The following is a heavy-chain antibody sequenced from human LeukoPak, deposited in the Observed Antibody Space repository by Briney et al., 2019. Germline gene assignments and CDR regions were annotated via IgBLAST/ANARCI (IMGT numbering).Heavy chain of an antibody. V-gene: IGHV4-59*01. D-gene: IGHD5-18*01. CDR1: GGSISSYY. CDR2: IYYSGST. J-gene: IGHJ5*02. Sequence: SETLSLTCTVSGGSISSYYWSWIRQPPGKGLGWSGYIYYSGSTNYNPSLKTRVTISVDTSKNQFSLKLSSVTAADTAVYYCARGIASDTAMAPMFDPWGQGTLVTVSS. CDR3: ARGIASDTAMAPMFDP.